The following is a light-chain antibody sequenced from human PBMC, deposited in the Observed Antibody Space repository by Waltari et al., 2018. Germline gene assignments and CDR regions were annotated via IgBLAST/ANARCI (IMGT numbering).Light chain of an antibody. CDR3: CSYEGGKSLL. CDR2: EVT. J-gene: IGLJ2*01. Sequence: QSALTQPAPVSGSPGPSITLPCTGTSSDVGSYNLVAWYQQHPGKAPKLVIYEVTGRPPEVSSRFSGSKSGNTASLTISGLQAEDEADYYCCSYEGGKSLLFGGGTKLTVL. V-gene: IGLV2-23*02. CDR1: SSDVGSYNL.